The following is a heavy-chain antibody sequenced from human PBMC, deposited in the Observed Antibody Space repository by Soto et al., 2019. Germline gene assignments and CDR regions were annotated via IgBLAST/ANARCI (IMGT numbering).Heavy chain of an antibody. V-gene: IGHV3-23*01. J-gene: IGHJ4*02. CDR1: GFTFSNFA. CDR2: ISNSGDAT. CDR3: ANDDSTGYDPTLDY. D-gene: IGHD3-22*01. Sequence: GGSLRLSCAASGFTFSNFAMNWICQAPGKGLEWVSTISNSGDATYYSDSVRGRFTISRDNSKNTLHLQMSSLRADDTAVYYCANDDSTGYDPTLDYWGQGSLVTVSS.